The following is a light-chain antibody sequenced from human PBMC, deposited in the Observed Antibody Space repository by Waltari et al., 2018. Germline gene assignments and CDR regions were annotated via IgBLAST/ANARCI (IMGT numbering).Light chain of an antibody. CDR3: SVWDDSLNGVI. J-gene: IGLJ2*01. CDR2: YNK. CDR1: SSNIGRNT. Sequence: QSVLTQPPSASGAPGQRVAISCSGGSSNIGRNTVNWYKQVPGTAPKLLIYYNKQLPSGVPDRVSGSTSGTSASLAISGLQSEDEATYYCSVWDDSLNGVIFGGGTNLAVL. V-gene: IGLV1-44*01.